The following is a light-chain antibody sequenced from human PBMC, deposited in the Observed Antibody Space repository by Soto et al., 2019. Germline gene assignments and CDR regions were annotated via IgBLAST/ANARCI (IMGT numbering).Light chain of an antibody. CDR2: GAS. CDR1: QSVSSN. CDR3: QHYNNWPRT. V-gene: IGKV3-15*01. J-gene: IGKJ1*01. Sequence: EIVMTQSPATLSVSPGERATLSCRASQSVSSNLAWYQQKPGQAPRLPIYGASTRATGIPARFSGSRSGTEFTLTISSLQSEDFAVYYCQHYNNWPRTFGQGTKVEIK.